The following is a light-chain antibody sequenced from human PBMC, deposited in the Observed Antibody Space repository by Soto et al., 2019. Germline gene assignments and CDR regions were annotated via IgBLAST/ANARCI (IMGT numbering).Light chain of an antibody. J-gene: IGKJ1*01. V-gene: IGKV1-39*01. CDR3: QQSYSSPPT. Sequence: DIPMTQTPSSLSASVEDRVIITCRASQSISNHLNWYQQKPGKAPKLLIFAASSLQSVVPSRFSGSRSGPDFTLTISSLQPEDFATYYCQQSYSSPPTFGQRTKVEIK. CDR2: AAS. CDR1: QSISNH.